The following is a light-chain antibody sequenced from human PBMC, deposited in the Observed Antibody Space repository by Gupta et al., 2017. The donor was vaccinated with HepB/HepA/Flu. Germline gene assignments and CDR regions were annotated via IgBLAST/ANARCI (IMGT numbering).Light chain of an antibody. V-gene: IGLV3-25*03. CDR1: ALPKQY. CDR2: KDS. J-gene: IGLJ1*01. CDR3: QSADISGTHV. Sequence: SYELTQPPSVSVSPGQTARITCSGDALPKQYAYWYQQKPGQAPVLVIYKDSERPSGIPERFSGSSSGTTVTLTISGVQAEDEADYYCQSADISGTHVFGTGTKVTVL.